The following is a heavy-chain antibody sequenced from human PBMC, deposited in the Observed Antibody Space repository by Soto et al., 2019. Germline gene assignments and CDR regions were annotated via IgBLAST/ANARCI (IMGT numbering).Heavy chain of an antibody. CDR1: GYTFINHG. CDR3: ARDLYPLAYYFDY. V-gene: IGHV1-18*04. Sequence: GASVKVSCKTSGYTFINHGISWVRQAPGQGLEWMGWVSGHDGNTKYAQKFKGRVTMTTETSTSTAYMELRSLTSDDTAMYFCARDLYPLAYYFDYWGQGTLVTVYS. CDR2: VSGHDGNT. J-gene: IGHJ4*02.